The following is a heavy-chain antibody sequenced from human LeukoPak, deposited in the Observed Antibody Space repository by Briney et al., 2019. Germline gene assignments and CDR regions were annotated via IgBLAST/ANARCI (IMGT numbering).Heavy chain of an antibody. Sequence: PGGSLRLSCAASGFTFSSYWMSWVRQAPGKGLEWVSTLTSGGSTYYADSVKGRFTISRDNSKNTLYLQMNSLRAEDTAVYYCAKTHAGNLFDTFDIWGQGTMVTVSS. CDR1: GFTFSSYW. D-gene: IGHD4-23*01. CDR3: AKTHAGNLFDTFDI. J-gene: IGHJ3*02. V-gene: IGHV3-23*01. CDR2: LTSGGST.